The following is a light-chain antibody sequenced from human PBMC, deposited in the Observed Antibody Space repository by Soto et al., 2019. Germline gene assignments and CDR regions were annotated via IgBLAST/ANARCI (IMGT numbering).Light chain of an antibody. J-gene: IGLJ2*01. CDR3: CSYAGSPYVV. Sequence: QSALTQPASVSGSPGQSITISCTGTSSDVGSYNLVSWYQQHPGKAPKLMIYEGSKRPSGVSNRFSGSKSGNTASLTISGLQAEDEADYYCCSYAGSPYVVFGGGTKLNVL. CDR2: EGS. CDR1: SSDVGSYNL. V-gene: IGLV2-23*01.